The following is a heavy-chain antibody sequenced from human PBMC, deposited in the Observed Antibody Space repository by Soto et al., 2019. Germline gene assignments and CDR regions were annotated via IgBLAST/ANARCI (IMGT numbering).Heavy chain of an antibody. CDR3: ARRGSGSYYDY. Sequence: GGSLRLSCAASGFTFSSYAMSWIRQAPGKGLEWVSAISGSGDSTYYADSVKGRFTISRDNSKNTVYLQMNSLRGEDTAVYYCARRGSGSYYDYWGQGTLVTVSS. J-gene: IGHJ4*02. V-gene: IGHV3-23*01. D-gene: IGHD1-26*01. CDR1: GFTFSSYA. CDR2: ISGSGDST.